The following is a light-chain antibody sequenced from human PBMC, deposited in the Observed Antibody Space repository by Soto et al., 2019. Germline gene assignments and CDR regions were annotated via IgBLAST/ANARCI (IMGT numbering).Light chain of an antibody. CDR3: AAWDDSLNGPV. J-gene: IGLJ2*01. CDR2: RTN. CDR1: SSNIGINT. Sequence: QSVLTQPPSVSATPGQRVTISCSGGSSNIGINTVNWYQQLPGTAPKILIYRTNQRPSGVPDRFSGSRSGTSASLAIGGLQSEDEATYHCAAWDDSLNGPVFGGGTKLTVL. V-gene: IGLV1-44*01.